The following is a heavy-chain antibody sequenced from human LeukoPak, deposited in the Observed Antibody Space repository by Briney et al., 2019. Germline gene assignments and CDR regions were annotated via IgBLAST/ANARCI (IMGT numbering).Heavy chain of an antibody. Sequence: ASVKVSCKASGYTFTSYYMHWVRQAPGQGLEWMGIINPSGGSTSYAQKFQGRVTMTRGTSTSTVYMELSSLRSEDTAVYYCASETYSNWFDPWGQGTLVTVSS. J-gene: IGHJ5*02. V-gene: IGHV1-46*01. CDR1: GYTFTSYY. D-gene: IGHD2-21*01. CDR2: INPSGGST. CDR3: ASETYSNWFDP.